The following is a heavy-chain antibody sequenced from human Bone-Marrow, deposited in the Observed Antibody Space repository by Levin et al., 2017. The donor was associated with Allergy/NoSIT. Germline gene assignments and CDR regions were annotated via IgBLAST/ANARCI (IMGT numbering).Heavy chain of an antibody. V-gene: IGHV1-24*01. CDR1: GYRLTELS. Sequence: PGESLKISCKVSGYRLTELSMHWVRQAPGKGLEWMGGLDPEDAETVYTQKFQGRLTMTEDTSTDTAYMELTSLTSEDTAVYFCATQTPLIAVAGTIIGFDLWGQGTLVTVSS. CDR2: LDPEDAET. CDR3: ATQTPLIAVAGTIIGFDL. D-gene: IGHD6-19*01. J-gene: IGHJ3*01.